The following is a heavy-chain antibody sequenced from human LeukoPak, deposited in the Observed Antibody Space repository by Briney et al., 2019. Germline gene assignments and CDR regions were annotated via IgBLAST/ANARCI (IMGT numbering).Heavy chain of an antibody. V-gene: IGHV3-30*04. D-gene: IGHD5-12*01. J-gene: IGHJ4*02. Sequence: PGGSLRLSCAASGFSLSDYAMHWVRQAPGKGLEWVAVISDDERRTYYADSVKGRFTISRDTSKNTLFVQMNSLRVEDTAVYYCARASRYSGYDLDYWGQGTLVTVSS. CDR3: ARASRYSGYDLDY. CDR2: ISDDERRT. CDR1: GFSLSDYA.